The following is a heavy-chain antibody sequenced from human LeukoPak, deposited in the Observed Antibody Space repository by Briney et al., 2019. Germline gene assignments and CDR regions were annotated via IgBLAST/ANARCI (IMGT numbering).Heavy chain of an antibody. CDR1: GYTFTSYY. CDR2: INPSGGST. CDR3: ARDLGRWSGYKWFDP. J-gene: IGHJ5*02. Sequence: ASVKVSCKASGYTFTSYYMHWVRQAPGQGLEWMGIINPSGGSTSYAQKFQGRVTMTRDTSTSTVYMELGSLRSEDTAVYYCARDLGRWSGYKWFDPWGQGTLVTISS. D-gene: IGHD3-3*01. V-gene: IGHV1-46*01.